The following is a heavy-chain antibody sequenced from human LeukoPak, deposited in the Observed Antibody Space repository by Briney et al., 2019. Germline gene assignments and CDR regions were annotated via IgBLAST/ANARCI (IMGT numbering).Heavy chain of an antibody. CDR3: AKDQGYSSAWYSRDGFDM. CDR1: GFTFSSYA. Sequence: GGSLRLSCAASGFTFSSYAMSWVRQAPGKGLEWVSAISGSGDSTFYADSVKGRFTISRDNSQNTLYVQMNSLRAEDTAVYYCAKDQGYSSAWYSRDGFDMWGQGTMVTVSS. CDR2: ISGSGDST. J-gene: IGHJ3*02. D-gene: IGHD6-19*01. V-gene: IGHV3-23*01.